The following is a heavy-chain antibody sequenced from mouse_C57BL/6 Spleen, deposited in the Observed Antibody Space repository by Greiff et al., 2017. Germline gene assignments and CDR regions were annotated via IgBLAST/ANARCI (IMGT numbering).Heavy chain of an antibody. V-gene: IGHV1-58*01. Sequence: EVQLQQSGAELVRPGSSVKMSCKTSGYTLTSYGINWVKQRPGQGLEWIGYIYIGNGYTEYTEKFKGKATLNSDTSASTAYMQLSSLTSEDSAISVCSRSEDHSGAWFAYWGQGTLVTVSA. CDR3: SRSEDHSGAWFAY. CDR2: IYIGNGYT. CDR1: GYTLTSYG. J-gene: IGHJ3*01.